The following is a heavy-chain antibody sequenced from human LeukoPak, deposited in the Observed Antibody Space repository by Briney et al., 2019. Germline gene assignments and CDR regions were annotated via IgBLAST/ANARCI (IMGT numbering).Heavy chain of an antibody. V-gene: IGHV3-23*01. CDR1: GFTFSNAW. J-gene: IGHJ4*02. D-gene: IGHD3-3*01. CDR2: ISGSGGST. CDR3: AKEEWLLGDY. Sequence: GGSLRLSCAASGFTFSNAWMSWVRQAPGKGLEWVSAISGSGGSTYYADSVKGRFTISRDNSKNTLYLQMNSLRAEDTAVYYCAKEEWLLGDYWGQGTLVTVSS.